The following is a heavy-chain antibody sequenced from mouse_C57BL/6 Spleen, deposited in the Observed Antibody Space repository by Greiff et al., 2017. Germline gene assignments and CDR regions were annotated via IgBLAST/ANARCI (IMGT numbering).Heavy chain of an antibody. J-gene: IGHJ1*03. CDR2: ISYSGST. CDR1: GYSITSGYD. V-gene: IGHV3-1*01. Sequence: EVQLQESGPGMVKPSQSLSLTCTVTGYSITSGYDWHWIRHFPGNKLEWMGYISYSGSTNYNPSLKSRISITHDTSKNHFFLKLNSVTTEDTATYYCAREPSYGSSYGYFDVWGTGTTVTVSS. CDR3: AREPSYGSSYGYFDV. D-gene: IGHD1-1*01.